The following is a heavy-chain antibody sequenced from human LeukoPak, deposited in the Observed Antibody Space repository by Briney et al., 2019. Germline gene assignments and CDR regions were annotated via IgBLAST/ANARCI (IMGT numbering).Heavy chain of an antibody. Sequence: PGGSLRLSCAASGFTFSSYWMHWVRQAPGKWLVWVSRINSDGSSTSYADSVKGRFTISRDNAKNTLYLQMNSLRAEDTAVYYCARVLNDYSNRHYYYYGMDVWGQGTTVTVSS. CDR2: INSDGSST. V-gene: IGHV3-74*01. CDR1: GFTFSSYW. CDR3: ARVLNDYSNRHYYYYGMDV. J-gene: IGHJ6*02. D-gene: IGHD4-11*01.